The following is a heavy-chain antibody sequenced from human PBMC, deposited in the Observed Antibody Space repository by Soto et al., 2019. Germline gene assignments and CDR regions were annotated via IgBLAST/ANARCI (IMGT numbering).Heavy chain of an antibody. V-gene: IGHV4-31*03. CDR2: IYYSGST. D-gene: IGHD3-10*01. CDR1: GGSISSGGYY. J-gene: IGHJ4*02. Sequence: PSETLSLTCTVSGGSISSGGYYWSWIRQHPGKGLEWIGYIYYSGSTYYNPSLKSRVTISVDTSKNQFSLKLSSVTAADTAVYYCARCRGVINMLFDYWGQGTLVTVSS. CDR3: ARCRGVINMLFDY.